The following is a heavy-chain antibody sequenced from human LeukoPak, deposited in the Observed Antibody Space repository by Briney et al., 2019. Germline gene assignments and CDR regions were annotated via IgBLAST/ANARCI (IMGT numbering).Heavy chain of an antibody. CDR3: ARDGIPRYYDILTGYSPNWFDP. CDR2: IKQDGSEK. J-gene: IGHJ5*02. V-gene: IGHV3-7*01. D-gene: IGHD3-9*01. Sequence: GGSLRLSCAASGFTFSSYWMSWVRQAPGKGLEWVANIKQDGSEKYYVDSVKGRFTISRDNAKNSLYLQMNSLRAEDTAVYYCARDGIPRYYDILTGYSPNWFDPWGQEPWSPSPQ. CDR1: GFTFSSYW.